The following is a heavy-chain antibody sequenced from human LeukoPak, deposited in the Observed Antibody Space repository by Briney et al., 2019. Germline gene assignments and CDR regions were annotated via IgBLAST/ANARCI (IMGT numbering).Heavy chain of an antibody. Sequence: LRLSCAASGFTFSSYAMHWVRQAPGEGLEWVAVISYDGSNKYYADSVKGRFTISRDNSKNTLYLQMNSLRAEDTAVYYCASSSVPADWLLIDYWGQGTLVTVSS. CDR3: ASSSVPADWLLIDY. V-gene: IGHV3-30-3*01. J-gene: IGHJ4*02. CDR2: ISYDGSNK. D-gene: IGHD3-9*01. CDR1: GFTFSSYA.